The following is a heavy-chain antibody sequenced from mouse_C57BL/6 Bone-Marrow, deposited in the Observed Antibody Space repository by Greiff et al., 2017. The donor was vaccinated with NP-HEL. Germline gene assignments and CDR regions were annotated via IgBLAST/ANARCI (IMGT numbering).Heavy chain of an antibody. J-gene: IGHJ1*03. CDR2: ISSGSSTI. D-gene: IGHD1-1*01. CDR3: ARPPPITTEVATRWYFDV. Sequence: EVKLVESGGGLVKPGGSLKLSCAASGFTFSDYGMHWVRQAPEKGLEWVAYISSGSSTIYYADTVKGRFTISRDNAKNTLFLQMTSLRSEDTAMYDCARPPPITTEVATRWYFDVWGTGTTVTVSS. V-gene: IGHV5-17*01. CDR1: GFTFSDYG.